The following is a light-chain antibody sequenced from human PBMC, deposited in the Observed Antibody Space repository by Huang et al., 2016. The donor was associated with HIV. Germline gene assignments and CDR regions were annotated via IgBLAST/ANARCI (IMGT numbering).Light chain of an antibody. J-gene: IGKJ1*01. CDR3: LQYDSLPPWT. Sequence: DIQMTQSPSSLSASVGDRVTITCQASQDISNYLNWYQQKPGKAPKLLIFDASNLETGVPSRFSGSGSGTDFTFTISSLQPEDIATYYCLQYDSLPPWTLGQGTKVEIK. V-gene: IGKV1-33*01. CDR2: DAS. CDR1: QDISNY.